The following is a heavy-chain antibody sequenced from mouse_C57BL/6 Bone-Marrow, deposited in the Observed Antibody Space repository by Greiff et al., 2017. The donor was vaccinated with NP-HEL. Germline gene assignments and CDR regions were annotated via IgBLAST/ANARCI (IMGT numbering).Heavy chain of an antibody. J-gene: IGHJ4*01. CDR2: IDPSDSET. CDR1: GYTFTSYW. Sequence: QVQLQQPGAELVRPGSSVKLSCKASGYTFTSYWMHWVKQRPIQGLEWIGNIDPSDSETHYNQKFKDKATLTVDKSSSTAYMQLSSLTSEDSAVYYCARSPFITPVVAAYYYAMDYWGQGTSVTVSS. CDR3: ARSPFITPVVAAYYYAMDY. D-gene: IGHD1-1*01. V-gene: IGHV1-52*01.